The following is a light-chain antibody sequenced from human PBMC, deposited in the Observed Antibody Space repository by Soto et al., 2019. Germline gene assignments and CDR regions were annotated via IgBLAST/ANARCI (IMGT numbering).Light chain of an antibody. CDR1: QRINIY. V-gene: IGKV1-39*01. CDR3: QQSYRSPYT. J-gene: IGKJ2*01. Sequence: IPLTQSPSSLSASVGDRVTVTCRASQRINIYLNWYQQKPGKAPTLLIYGASTLQSGVPSRFSGGGSRTDFTLTISSLQTEDFATYYCQQSYRSPYTFGQGTKLEI. CDR2: GAS.